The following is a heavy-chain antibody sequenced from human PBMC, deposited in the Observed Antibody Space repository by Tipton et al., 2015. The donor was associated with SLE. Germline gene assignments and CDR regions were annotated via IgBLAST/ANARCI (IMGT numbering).Heavy chain of an antibody. J-gene: IGHJ2*01. CDR2: INPNSGGT. CDR1: GYTFTGYY. Sequence: QVQLVQSGPEVKKPGASVKVSWKASGYTFTGYYMHWVRQAPGQGLEWMGRINPNSGGTNYAQKFQGRVTMTRDTSISTAYMELSRLRYDDTAVYYCATGSGSDGDWYFDLWGRGSLFTVSS. CDR3: ATGSGSDGDWYFDL. D-gene: IGHD5-12*01. V-gene: IGHV1-2*06.